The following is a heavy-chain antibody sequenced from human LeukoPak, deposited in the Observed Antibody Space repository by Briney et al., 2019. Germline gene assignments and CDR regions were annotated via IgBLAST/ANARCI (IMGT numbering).Heavy chain of an antibody. V-gene: IGHV4-61*01. J-gene: IGHJ4*02. D-gene: IGHD3-22*01. CDR1: GGSVSSGSYY. CDR2: IYYSGST. CDR3: AREGRPKYYYDSSGYIDY. Sequence: PSETLSLTCTVSGGSVSSGSYYWSWIRQPPGKGLEWIGYIYYSGSTNYNPSLKSRVTISVDTSKNQFSLKLSSVTAADTAVYYCAREGRPKYYYDSSGYIDYWGQGTLVTVSS.